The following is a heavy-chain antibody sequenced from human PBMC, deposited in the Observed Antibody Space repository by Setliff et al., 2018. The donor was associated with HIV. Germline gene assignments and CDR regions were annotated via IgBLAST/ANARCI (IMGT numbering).Heavy chain of an antibody. Sequence: SETLSLTCTVSGDSISSSIYYWGWVRQPPGKGLEWIGGIYYTGSPFYNPSLKSRVTISVDTSNNQFSLKLSSVTAADTAVYYCARGGGTSSQIDYHYYIDVWGKGTTVTVSS. V-gene: IGHV4-39*01. J-gene: IGHJ6*03. CDR3: ARGGGTSSQIDYHYYIDV. D-gene: IGHD6-6*01. CDR1: GDSISSSIYY. CDR2: IYYTGSP.